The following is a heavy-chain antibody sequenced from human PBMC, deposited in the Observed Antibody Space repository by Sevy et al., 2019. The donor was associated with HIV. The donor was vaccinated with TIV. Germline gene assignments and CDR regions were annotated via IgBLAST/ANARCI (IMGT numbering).Heavy chain of an antibody. V-gene: IGHV3-15*01. Sequence: GGSLRLSCAASGFTFSNAWMSWVRQAPGKGLEWVGRIKSKTDGGTTDYAAPVKGRFTISRDDSKNTLYLQMNSLKTGETAVYYCTTRLDFYDSSGYHRNAFDIWGQGTMVTVSS. CDR3: TTRLDFYDSSGYHRNAFDI. D-gene: IGHD3-22*01. J-gene: IGHJ3*02. CDR2: IKSKTDGGTT. CDR1: GFTFSNAW.